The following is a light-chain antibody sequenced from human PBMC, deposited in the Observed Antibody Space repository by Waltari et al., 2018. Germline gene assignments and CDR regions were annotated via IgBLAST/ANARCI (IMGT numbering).Light chain of an antibody. V-gene: IGKV3-20*01. J-gene: IGKJ5*01. Sequence: EIVLTQSPGTLSLSPGERATLSCRAGQTVSSTYLAWYQQKPGQAPRLLIYGASSRATGIPDRFSGSGSGTDSTLTISRLEPEDFAVYYCQQYGSSPITFGQGTRLEIK. CDR2: GAS. CDR3: QQYGSSPIT. CDR1: QTVSSTY.